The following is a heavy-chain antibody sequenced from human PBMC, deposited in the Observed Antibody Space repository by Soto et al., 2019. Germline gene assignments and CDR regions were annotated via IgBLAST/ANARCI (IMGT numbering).Heavy chain of an antibody. D-gene: IGHD3-3*01. CDR3: AHRVLRTVFGLVTTTAIYFDF. Sequence: QITLNESGPTVVRPTETLTLTCRFSGFSLTTSGVGVGWIRQSPGKAPEWLALIYWDDDKRYSASLKSRLTITKDTSKNQVVLKVSHLDPTDTPTYFCAHRVLRTVFGLVTTTAIYFDFWGQGTPVAVSS. CDR1: GFSLTTSGVG. CDR2: IYWDDDK. J-gene: IGHJ4*02. V-gene: IGHV2-5*02.